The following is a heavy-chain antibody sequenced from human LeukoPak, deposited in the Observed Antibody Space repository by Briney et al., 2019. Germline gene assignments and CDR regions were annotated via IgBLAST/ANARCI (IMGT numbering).Heavy chain of an antibody. CDR1: GFTFSNAW. Sequence: PGGSLRLSCAASGFTFSNAWMSWVRQAPGKGLEWVGRIKSKTDGGTTDYAAPVKGRFTISRDDSKNTLYLQMHSLKTEDTAVYYCTTDQSHRGYDPGYFDYWGQGTLVTVSS. V-gene: IGHV3-15*01. J-gene: IGHJ4*02. CDR3: TTDQSHRGYDPGYFDY. D-gene: IGHD5-12*01. CDR2: IKSKTDGGTT.